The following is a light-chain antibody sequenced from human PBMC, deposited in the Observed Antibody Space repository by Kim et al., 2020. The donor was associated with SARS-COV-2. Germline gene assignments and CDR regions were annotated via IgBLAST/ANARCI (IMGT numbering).Light chain of an antibody. CDR1: QGIRND. CDR3: LQDYDYPLT. V-gene: IGKV1-6*01. CDR2: GAS. J-gene: IGKJ1*01. Sequence: SASVGDRVIITCRASQGIRNDLSWYQQKQGKAPRVLIYGASSLQSGVPSRFSGSGFGTDFTLTISSLQPEDIATYYCLQDYDYPLTFGQGTKLEI.